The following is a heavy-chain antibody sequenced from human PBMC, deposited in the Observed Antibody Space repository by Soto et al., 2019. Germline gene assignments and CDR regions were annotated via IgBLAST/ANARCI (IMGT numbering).Heavy chain of an antibody. J-gene: IGHJ6*02. Sequence: SETLSLTCAVSGYSISSGYYWGWIRQPPGKGLEWIGSIYHSGSTYNNPSLKSRVTISVDTSKNQFSLKLSSVTAADTAVYYCSRVGGYGMDVWGQGTAVTVSS. D-gene: IGHD3-10*01. V-gene: IGHV4-38-2*01. CDR1: GYSISSGYY. CDR2: IYHSGST. CDR3: SRVGGYGMDV.